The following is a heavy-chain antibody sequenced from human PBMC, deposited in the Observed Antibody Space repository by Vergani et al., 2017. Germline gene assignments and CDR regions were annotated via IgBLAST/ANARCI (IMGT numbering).Heavy chain of an antibody. CDR1: GFTFSSYA. CDR2: ISSNGGST. Sequence: VQLVESGGGVVQPGRSLRLSCAASGFTFSSYAMHWVRQAPGKGLEYVSAISSNGGSTYYAISVKGRFTISRDNSKNTLYLQMGSLRAEDMAVYYCARVARGLFDYWGQGTLVTVSS. CDR3: ARVARGLFDY. J-gene: IGHJ4*02. D-gene: IGHD3-10*01. V-gene: IGHV3-64*01.